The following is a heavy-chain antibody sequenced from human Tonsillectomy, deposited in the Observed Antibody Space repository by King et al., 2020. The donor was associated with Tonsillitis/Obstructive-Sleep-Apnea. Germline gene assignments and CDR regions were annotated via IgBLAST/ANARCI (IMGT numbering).Heavy chain of an antibody. CDR2: IYYSGST. CDR1: GGSISSGGYY. D-gene: IGHD4-17*01. CDR3: ASEVTTGAFDY. J-gene: IGHJ4*02. Sequence: QLQESGPGLVKPSQTLSLTCTVSGGSISSGGYYWTWIRQHPGKGLEWIGYIYYSGSTYYNPSLKSRVTISVDTSKSQFSLRLSSVTAADTAVYYCASEVTTGAFDYWGQGTLVTVSS. V-gene: IGHV4-31*03.